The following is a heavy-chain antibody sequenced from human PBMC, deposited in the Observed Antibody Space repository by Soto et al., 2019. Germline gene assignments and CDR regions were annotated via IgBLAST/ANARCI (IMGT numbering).Heavy chain of an antibody. CDR3: ARTYVPGIAGFDP. V-gene: IGHV3-74*01. J-gene: IGHJ5*02. Sequence: GGSLRLSCAASGFTFSNYFMHWVRQVPGEGLVWVSRMSGDGKTISYADSVKGRFTISRDNAKNTLYLQMNSLRVEDTAVYYCARTYVPGIAGFDPWGQGTLVTVSS. D-gene: IGHD1-1*01. CDR2: MSGDGKTI. CDR1: GFTFSNYF.